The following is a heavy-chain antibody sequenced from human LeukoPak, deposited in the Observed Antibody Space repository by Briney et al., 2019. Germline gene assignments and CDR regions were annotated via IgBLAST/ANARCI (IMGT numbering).Heavy chain of an antibody. CDR2: ISSSGSTI. J-gene: IGHJ6*04. D-gene: IGHD3-10*02. V-gene: IGHV3-48*03. CDR3: AELGITMIGGV. CDR1: GFTFSSYE. Sequence: PGGSQRLSCAASGFTFSSYEMNWVRQAPGKGLEWVSYISSSGSTIYYADSVKGRFTISRDSAKNSLYLQMNSLRAEDTAVYYCAELGITMIGGVWGKGTTVTISS.